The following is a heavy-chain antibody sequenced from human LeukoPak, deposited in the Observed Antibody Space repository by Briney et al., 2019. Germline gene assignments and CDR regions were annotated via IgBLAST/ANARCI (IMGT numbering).Heavy chain of an antibody. V-gene: IGHV3-23*01. CDR3: AKDLLYRGSSWFDAFDI. Sequence: GGSLRLSCAASGFTFSSYAMSWVRQAPGKGLEWVSAISGSGGSTYYADSVKGRFTISRDNSKNTLYLQMNSLRAEDTAVYYCAKDLLYRGSSWFDAFDIWGQGTMVTVSS. D-gene: IGHD6-13*01. CDR1: GFTFSSYA. CDR2: ISGSGGST. J-gene: IGHJ3*02.